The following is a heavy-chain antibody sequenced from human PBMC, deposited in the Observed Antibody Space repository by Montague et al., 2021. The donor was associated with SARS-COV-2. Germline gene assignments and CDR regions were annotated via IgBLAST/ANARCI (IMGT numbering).Heavy chain of an antibody. D-gene: IGHD2-15*01. CDR3: ARHYSATLPAVY. CDR1: GGSISSFY. J-gene: IGHJ4*02. Sequence: SETLSLTCTVSGGSISSFYWSWFRQPPGKGLEWIGYISDSGSTNYNPSLTSRVTMSVDTSKNQFSLKVNSVTAADTAVYYCARHYSATLPAVYWGQGTPVTVSP. V-gene: IGHV4-59*08. CDR2: ISDSGST.